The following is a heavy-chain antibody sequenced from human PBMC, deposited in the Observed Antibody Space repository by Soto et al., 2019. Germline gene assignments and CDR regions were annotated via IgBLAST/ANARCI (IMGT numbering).Heavy chain of an antibody. J-gene: IGHJ5*02. CDR2: VYPSGST. CDR1: GGSVSSGSHY. CDR3: ATGRSEVVPGAMDT. V-gene: IGHV4-61*02. Sequence: PSETLSLTCTVSGGSVSSGSHYWSWVRRSAGKGLEWIGRVYPSGSTTYNPSLKSRLTMSVDTSKNQFSLRLTSMAAADTAVYYCATGRSEVVPGAMDTWGQGTLVTVSS. D-gene: IGHD2-2*01.